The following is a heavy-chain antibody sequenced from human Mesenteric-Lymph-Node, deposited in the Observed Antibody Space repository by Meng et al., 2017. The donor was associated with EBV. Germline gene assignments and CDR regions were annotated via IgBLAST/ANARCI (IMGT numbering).Heavy chain of an antibody. J-gene: IGHJ4*02. D-gene: IGHD3-16*01. CDR3: ARDLGMITFGGASDY. CDR2: ISAYNGNT. CDR1: GYTFTNYG. Sequence: VRLVQSGAGVKKHGHSVKGSCKASGYTFTNYGIIWVRQAPGQGLEWMGWISAYNGNTNYAQKLQGRVTMTTDTSRSTAYMELRSLRSDDTALYYCARDLGMITFGGASDYWGQGTLVTVSS. V-gene: IGHV1-18*01.